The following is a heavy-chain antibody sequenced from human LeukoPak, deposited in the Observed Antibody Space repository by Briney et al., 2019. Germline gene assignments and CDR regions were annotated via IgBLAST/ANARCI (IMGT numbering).Heavy chain of an antibody. CDR1: GGSISSYY. D-gene: IGHD3-10*01. Sequence: PSETLSLTCTVSGGSISSYYWSWIRQPPGKGLEWIGYIYYSGSTNYNPSLKGRVTISVDTSKNQFSLKLSSVTAADTAVYYCAVGDWAYYYGMDVWGKGTTVTVSS. CDR3: AVGDWAYYYGMDV. V-gene: IGHV4-59*01. CDR2: IYYSGST. J-gene: IGHJ6*04.